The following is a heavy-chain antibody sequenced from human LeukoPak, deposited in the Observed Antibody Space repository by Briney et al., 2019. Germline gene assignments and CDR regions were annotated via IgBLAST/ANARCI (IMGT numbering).Heavy chain of an antibody. CDR3: ALQGIGDYLDN. CDR2: ISGSGGNT. D-gene: IGHD3-10*01. Sequence: GGSLRLSCAASGFTFSNYPMSWVRQAPGKGLEWVSGISGSGGNTYYADSVKGRFTISRDNSKNTLYLQMNSLRAEDTAVYYCALQGIGDYLDNWGQGTLVTVSS. CDR1: GFTFSNYP. V-gene: IGHV3-23*01. J-gene: IGHJ4*02.